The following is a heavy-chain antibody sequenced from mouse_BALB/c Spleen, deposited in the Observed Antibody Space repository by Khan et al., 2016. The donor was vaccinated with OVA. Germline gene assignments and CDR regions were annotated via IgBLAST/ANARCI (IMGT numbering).Heavy chain of an antibody. J-gene: IGHJ4*01. D-gene: IGHD4-1*01. CDR3: ASELGRYYAMDY. Sequence: EVQLQESGPGLVKPSQSLSLTCTVTGYSITSDYAWNWIRQFPGNKLEWMGYISYSGSTTSNPSLKSRLSITRDTSKDQFFLQLKSVTSEDTAAYYCASELGRYYAMDYWGQGTSVTVSS. CDR2: ISYSGST. CDR1: GYSITSDYA. V-gene: IGHV3-2*02.